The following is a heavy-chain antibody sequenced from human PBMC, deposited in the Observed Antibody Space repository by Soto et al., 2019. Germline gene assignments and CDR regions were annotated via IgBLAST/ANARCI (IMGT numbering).Heavy chain of an antibody. J-gene: IGHJ6*03. CDR3: GRGRGMGILGYDYYMDV. CDR1: GFSFSSYG. CDR2: IWYDGSKK. V-gene: IGHV3-33*01. Sequence: GGSLRLSCAASGFSFSSYGVHWVRQAPGKGLEWVAVIWYDGSKKYYEDFVKGRLTISRDNSKNTLYLQMNSLRGEDTAVYYCGRGRGMGILGYDYYMDVWGKGTTVTVSS. D-gene: IGHD3-10*01.